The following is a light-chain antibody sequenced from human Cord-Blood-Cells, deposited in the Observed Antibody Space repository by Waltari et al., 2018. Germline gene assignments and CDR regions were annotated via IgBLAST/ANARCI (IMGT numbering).Light chain of an antibody. Sequence: QSALTQPASVSGSPGQSITISCTGTSNDGGGYNYVSWYQQHPGKAPKLMIYDVSNRPSGVSNRFSGSKSGNTASLTISGLQAEDEADYYCSSYTSSSTLVFGGGTKLTVL. V-gene: IGLV2-14*01. CDR2: DVS. J-gene: IGLJ3*02. CDR1: SNDGGGYNY. CDR3: SSYTSSSTLV.